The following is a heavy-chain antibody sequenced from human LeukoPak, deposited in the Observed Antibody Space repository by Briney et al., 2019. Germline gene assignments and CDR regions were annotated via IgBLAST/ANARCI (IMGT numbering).Heavy chain of an antibody. Sequence: ASVKVSCKASGYTFTGYYMHWVRQAPGQGLEWMGIINPSGGSTSSAQKFQGTVTMTRDTSTSTVYMELSSLRSEDTAVYYCILYYYGSGSYPYWGQGTLVTVSS. D-gene: IGHD3-10*01. J-gene: IGHJ4*02. CDR2: INPSGGST. CDR3: ILYYYGSGSYPY. CDR1: GYTFTGYY. V-gene: IGHV1-46*01.